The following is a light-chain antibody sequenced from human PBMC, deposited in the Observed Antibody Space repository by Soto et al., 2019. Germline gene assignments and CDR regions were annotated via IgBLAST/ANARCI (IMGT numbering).Light chain of an antibody. CDR3: QQGGDWPPIT. Sequence: EIVLTQSPGTLSLSPGERATLSCRASQSVSGNFLAWYQEKPGQAPRLLIYGASTRATGIPARFSGSGPGTEFTLTISSLQSEDFAVYYCQQGGDWPPITFGQGTRLEIK. J-gene: IGKJ5*01. CDR1: QSVSGNF. CDR2: GAS. V-gene: IGKV3-15*01.